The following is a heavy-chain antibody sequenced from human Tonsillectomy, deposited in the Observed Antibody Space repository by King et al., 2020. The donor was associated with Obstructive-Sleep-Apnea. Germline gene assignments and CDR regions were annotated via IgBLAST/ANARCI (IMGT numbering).Heavy chain of an antibody. J-gene: IGHJ4*02. CDR3: ARDFYNPYYFDY. D-gene: IGHD1-14*01. V-gene: IGHV3-48*04. Sequence: VQLVESGGGLVQPGGSLRLSCAASGFTFRSYSMNWVRQAPGRGLEWVSYISCSSSTIYYADSVKGRFTISRDNAKHSVYLQMNSLRAADTAVYFCARDFYNPYYFDYCGQGTLVTVSS. CDR2: ISCSSSTI. CDR1: GFTFRSYS.